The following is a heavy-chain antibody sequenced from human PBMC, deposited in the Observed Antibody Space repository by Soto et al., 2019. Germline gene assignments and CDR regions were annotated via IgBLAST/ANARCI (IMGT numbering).Heavy chain of an antibody. Sequence: GASVKVSCKASGYTFTSYGISWVRQAPGQGLEWMGWISAYNGNTNYAQKLQGRVTMTTDTSTSTAYMELRGLRSDDTAVYYCARTGDDFWSGYYVPPPKISQNWFDPWGQGTLVTVSS. J-gene: IGHJ5*02. CDR3: ARTGDDFWSGYYVPPPKISQNWFDP. CDR1: GYTFTSYG. D-gene: IGHD3-3*01. CDR2: ISAYNGNT. V-gene: IGHV1-18*01.